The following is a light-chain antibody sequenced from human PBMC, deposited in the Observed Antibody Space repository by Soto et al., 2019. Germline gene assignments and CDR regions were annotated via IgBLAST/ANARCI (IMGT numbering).Light chain of an antibody. V-gene: IGKV3-11*01. CDR1: QSVSGD. CDR3: YQHFNWHPFT. CDR2: DAS. Sequence: IELTQSPASLSLSPGERATLSCRASQSVSGDLAWYQHRPGQAPRLLIFDASNWATGIPSRFSGSGSGTAFTLPISSREPEDDVVSYYYQHFNWHPFTFGQGTKLEIK. J-gene: IGKJ2*01.